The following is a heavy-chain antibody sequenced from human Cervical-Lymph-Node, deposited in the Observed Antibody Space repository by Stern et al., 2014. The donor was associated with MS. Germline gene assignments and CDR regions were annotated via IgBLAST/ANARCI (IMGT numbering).Heavy chain of an antibody. Sequence: QVHLVESGPGLVKPSQTLSLTCTVSGGSISSGGHYWSWIRQHPGKGLEWIGYIYYSGGTFYNPSLKSRVSISLDTSKNQFSLKLSSVTAADTAVYYCASRWSGTYYGQNWFDPWGQGTLVTVSS. V-gene: IGHV4-31*03. CDR3: ASRWSGTYYGQNWFDP. D-gene: IGHD1-26*01. CDR2: IYYSGGT. J-gene: IGHJ5*02. CDR1: GGSISSGGHY.